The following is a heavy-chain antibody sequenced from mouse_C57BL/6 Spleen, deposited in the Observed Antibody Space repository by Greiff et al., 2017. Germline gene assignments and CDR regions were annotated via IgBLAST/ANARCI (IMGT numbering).Heavy chain of an antibody. CDR2: IDPSDSYT. CDR3: ARSHVVPYYFDY. Sequence: QVQLKQPGAELVKPGASVKLSCKASGYTFTSYWMQWVKQRPGQGLEWIGEIDPSDSYTNYNQKFKGKATLTVDTSSSTAYMQLSSLTSEDSAVYYCARSHVVPYYFDYWGQGTTLTVSS. CDR1: GYTFTSYW. J-gene: IGHJ2*01. V-gene: IGHV1-50*01. D-gene: IGHD1-1*01.